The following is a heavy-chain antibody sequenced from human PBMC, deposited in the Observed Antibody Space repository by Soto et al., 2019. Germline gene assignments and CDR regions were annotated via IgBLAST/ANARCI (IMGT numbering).Heavy chain of an antibody. J-gene: IGHJ6*02. V-gene: IGHV1-69*12. CDR1: GGTFSTSA. Sequence: VQLEQSGPEVKKPGSAVKVSCKASGGTFSTSALRWVRQAPGQGLEWMGGIMPVFPTPDYAQKFQRRVTITADESTSTAYMEVCGLTSDDTAVYYCARDKDRLQLGGNYYYILDVWGQGTAVTVSS. D-gene: IGHD5-12*01. CDR3: ARDKDRLQLGGNYYYILDV. CDR2: IMPVFPTP.